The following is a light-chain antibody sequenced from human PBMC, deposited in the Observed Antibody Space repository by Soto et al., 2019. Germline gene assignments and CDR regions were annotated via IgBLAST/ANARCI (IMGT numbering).Light chain of an antibody. CDR2: NND. J-gene: IGLJ1*01. Sequence: QSVLTQPPSASGTPGQRVTISCSGGSSDIGSNTVNWYQQLPGTAPKFLIYNNDQRPPGVPERFSGSKSGTSASLAISGLQSEDEADYYCATWHDTIYVFGNGTRSP. V-gene: IGLV1-44*01. CDR1: SSDIGSNT. CDR3: ATWHDTIYV.